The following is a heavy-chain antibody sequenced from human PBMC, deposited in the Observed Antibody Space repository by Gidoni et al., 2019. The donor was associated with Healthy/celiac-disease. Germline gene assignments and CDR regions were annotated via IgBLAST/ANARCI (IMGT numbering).Heavy chain of an antibody. D-gene: IGHD3-22*01. Sequence: QLQLQESGPGLVTPSETLSLTCTVPGCSISSSSYYWGWIRQPPGKGLEWIGSIYYSGSTYYNPSLKSRVTISVDTSKNQFSLKLSSVTAADTAVYYCASITMIVVAYFDYWGQGTLVTVSS. CDR2: IYYSGST. J-gene: IGHJ4*02. V-gene: IGHV4-39*01. CDR3: ASITMIVVAYFDY. CDR1: GCSISSSSYY.